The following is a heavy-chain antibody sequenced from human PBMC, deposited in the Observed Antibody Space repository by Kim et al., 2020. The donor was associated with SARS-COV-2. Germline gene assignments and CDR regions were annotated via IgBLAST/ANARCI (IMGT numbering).Heavy chain of an antibody. CDR1: GFTFSSYE. CDR2: IIGSGTTI. J-gene: IGHJ4*02. CDR3: ARGPNYSPFDY. V-gene: IGHV3-48*03. D-gene: IGHD4-4*01. Sequence: GGSLRLSCVASGFTFSSYEMNCVRQAPGKGLEWVSYIIGSGTTIYYADSVRGRFTISRDNDKNSLYLQMNSLRAEDTAVYYCARGPNYSPFDYWGQGTLVTVSS.